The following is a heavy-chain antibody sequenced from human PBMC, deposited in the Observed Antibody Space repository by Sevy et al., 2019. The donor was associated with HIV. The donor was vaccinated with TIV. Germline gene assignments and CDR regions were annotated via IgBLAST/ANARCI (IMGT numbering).Heavy chain of an antibody. D-gene: IGHD6-19*01. V-gene: IGHV3-30-3*01. CDR2: ISYDGSNK. CDR1: GFTFSSYA. Sequence: GGSLRLSCVASGFTFSSYAMHWVRQAPGKGLEWVAVISYDGSNKYYADSVKGRFTISRDNSKNTLYLQMNSLRAEDTAVYYCARDRGSSPLWDFDYWGQGTLVTVSS. CDR3: ARDRGSSPLWDFDY. J-gene: IGHJ4*02.